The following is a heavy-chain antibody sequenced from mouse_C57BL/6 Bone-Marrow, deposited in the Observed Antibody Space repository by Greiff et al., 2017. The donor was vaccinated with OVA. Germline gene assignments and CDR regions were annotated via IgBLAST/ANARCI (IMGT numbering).Heavy chain of an antibody. V-gene: IGHV1-64*01. CDR2: IHPTRGGT. CDR1: GYTFTSYW. Sequence: QVQLQQPGAELVKPGASVKLSCKASGYTFTSYWMHWVKQRPGQGLEWIGMIHPTRGGTNYNQKFKSKATLTVDKSSSTAYMQLSSLTSEDSAVYYCASSHWDGDYWGQGTTLTVSS. D-gene: IGHD4-1*01. J-gene: IGHJ2*01. CDR3: ASSHWDGDY.